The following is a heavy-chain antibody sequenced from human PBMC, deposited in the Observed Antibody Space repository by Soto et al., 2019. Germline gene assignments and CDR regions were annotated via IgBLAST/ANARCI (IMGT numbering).Heavy chain of an antibody. D-gene: IGHD2-15*01. V-gene: IGHV3-30*04. Sequence: QMQLVESGGGVVQPGRSLRLSCAASGFTFSSSAMHWVRQAPGKGLEWVAVISYDGRNEYYADSMKGRFTVSRDISRNTLDLQMNSLRAEDTAVYYCAREGGSGAFDIWGQGTMVTVSS. CDR1: GFTFSSSA. CDR2: ISYDGRNE. J-gene: IGHJ3*02. CDR3: AREGGSGAFDI.